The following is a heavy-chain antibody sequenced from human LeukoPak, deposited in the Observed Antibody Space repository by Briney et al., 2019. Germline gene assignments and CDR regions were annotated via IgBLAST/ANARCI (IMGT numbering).Heavy chain of an antibody. Sequence: GGSLRLSCVASGFTFSNYAMSWVRQAPEKGLDWVSVISGSAHKIRYADSVKGRFTISRDNSENTVYLQMSNLRAEDTALYYCAGRVTGYSSGYVYWGQGTLVTVSS. CDR3: AGRVTGYSSGYVY. V-gene: IGHV3-23*01. CDR2: ISGSAHKI. CDR1: GFTFSNYA. D-gene: IGHD5-18*01. J-gene: IGHJ4*02.